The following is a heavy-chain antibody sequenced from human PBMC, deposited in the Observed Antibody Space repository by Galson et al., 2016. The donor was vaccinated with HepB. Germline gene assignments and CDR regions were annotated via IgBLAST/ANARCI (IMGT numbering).Heavy chain of an antibody. CDR1: GGTFSKYA. D-gene: IGHD4-17*01. CDR2: IKSNLGTA. V-gene: IGHV1-69*13. Sequence: SVKVSCKATGGTFSKYAISWLRQAPGQGLEWVGGIKSNLGTAHYAERVQGRVTITADESTSTDYMELSSLRSDDTAVYYCARDNPGYGDYFRVDYYFDLWGRGTLVTVSS. CDR3: ARDNPGYGDYFRVDYYFDL. J-gene: IGHJ2*01.